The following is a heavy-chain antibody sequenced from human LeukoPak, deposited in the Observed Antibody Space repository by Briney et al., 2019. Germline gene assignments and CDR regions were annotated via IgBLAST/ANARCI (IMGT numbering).Heavy chain of an antibody. CDR1: GFTFSDYY. CDR2: ISSSSSYT. CDR3: AYSSGFYH. J-gene: IGHJ4*02. V-gene: IGHV3-11*06. D-gene: IGHD3-22*01. Sequence: PGGSLRLSCAASGFTFSDYYMSWIRQAPGKGLEWVSYISSSSSYTNYADSVKGRFTISRDNSKDTLYLQMSSLRAEDTAVYYCAYSSGFYHWGQGTLVTVSS.